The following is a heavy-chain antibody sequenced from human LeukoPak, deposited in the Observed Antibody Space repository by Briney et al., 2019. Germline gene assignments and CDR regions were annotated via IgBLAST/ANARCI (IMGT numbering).Heavy chain of an antibody. CDR2: IYSGGST. CDR3: ASYSPIVGPSRAYDI. CDR1: GFTVSSNY. D-gene: IGHD1-26*01. V-gene: IGHV3-66*01. J-gene: IGHJ3*02. Sequence: GGSLRLSCAASGFTVSSNYMSWVRQAPGKGLEWVSFIYSGGSTYYADSVKGRFTISRDNSKNTLYLQMNSLRAEDTAVYYCASYSPIVGPSRAYDIWGQGSMVTVSS.